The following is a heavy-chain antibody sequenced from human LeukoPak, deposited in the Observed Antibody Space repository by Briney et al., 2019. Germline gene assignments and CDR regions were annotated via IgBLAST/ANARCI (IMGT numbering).Heavy chain of an antibody. CDR2: IYTSGSS. Sequence: SETLSVTCIVSGGSLSSYYWSWMRQPPRRGLEWIGYIYTSGSSNYNPSLKSRVTISVVTSKNQFSQELTSVTAADTAVYYCARGGYYYGDYGNWFDPWGQGTLVTVSS. D-gene: IGHD4-17*01. J-gene: IGHJ5*02. CDR3: ARGGYYYGDYGNWFDP. V-gene: IGHV4-4*09. CDR1: GGSLSSYY.